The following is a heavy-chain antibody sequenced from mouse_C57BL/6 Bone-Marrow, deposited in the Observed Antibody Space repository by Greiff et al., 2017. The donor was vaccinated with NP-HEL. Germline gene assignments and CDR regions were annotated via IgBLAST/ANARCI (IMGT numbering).Heavy chain of an antibody. Sequence: QVQLQQSGAELVKPGASVKISCKASGYAFSSYWMNWVKQRPGKGLEWIGQIYAGDGDTNYNGKFKGKATLTADKSSSTAYMQLSSLTSEDSAVYFCARDYASCRTWFAYWGQGTLVTVSA. CDR1: GYAFSSYW. CDR3: ARDYASCRTWFAY. D-gene: IGHD1-1*01. CDR2: IYAGDGDT. J-gene: IGHJ3*01. V-gene: IGHV1-80*01.